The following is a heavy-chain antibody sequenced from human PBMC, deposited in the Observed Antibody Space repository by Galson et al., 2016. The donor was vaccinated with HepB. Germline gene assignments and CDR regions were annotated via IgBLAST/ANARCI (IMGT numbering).Heavy chain of an antibody. J-gene: IGHJ2*01. V-gene: IGHV5-51*01. CDR3: ARREGVDYWTWYFDL. Sequence: QSGAEVKKPGESLKISCKGSGYSFASHWIAWVRQMPGRGLEWMGIIYPGDSATRYSPSFQGQVTISADKSISTAYLQWRSLQASDTAMYYCARREGVDYWTWYFDLWGRGTLVTVSS. CDR1: GYSFASHW. D-gene: IGHD4-11*01. CDR2: IYPGDSAT.